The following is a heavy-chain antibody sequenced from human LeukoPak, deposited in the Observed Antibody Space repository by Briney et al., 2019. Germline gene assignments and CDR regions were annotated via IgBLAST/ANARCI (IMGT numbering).Heavy chain of an antibody. Sequence: GGSLRLSCAASGINFRSSGMHWVRQAPGKGLEWVTFIQNDGSDKYYAASVKGRFTISRDNSRNTVYLHMASLRADDTALYYCAREGGRAVPGRFDQWGQGTLVTVSS. CDR3: AREGGRAVPGRFDQ. D-gene: IGHD6-13*01. CDR1: GINFRSSG. J-gene: IGHJ4*02. V-gene: IGHV3-30*02. CDR2: IQNDGSDK.